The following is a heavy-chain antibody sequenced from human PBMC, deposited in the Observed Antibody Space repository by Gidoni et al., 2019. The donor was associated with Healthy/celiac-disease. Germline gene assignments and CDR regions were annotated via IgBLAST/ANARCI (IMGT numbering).Heavy chain of an antibody. V-gene: IGHV3-33*01. CDR1: GFTFSSYG. J-gene: IGHJ6*02. CDR3: AREQWQDPHYYYYYGMDV. CDR2: IWYDGSNK. Sequence: QVQLVESGGGVVQPGRSLRLSCAASGFTFSSYGMHWVRQAPGKGLEWVAVIWYDGSNKYYADSVKGRFTISRDNSKNTLYLQMNSLRAEDTAVYYYAREQWQDPHYYYYYGMDVWGQGTTVTVSS. D-gene: IGHD6-19*01.